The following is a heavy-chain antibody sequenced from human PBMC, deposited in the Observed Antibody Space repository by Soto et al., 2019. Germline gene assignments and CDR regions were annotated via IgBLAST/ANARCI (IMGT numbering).Heavy chain of an antibody. CDR3: ATFPYYYAPEYAFYI. D-gene: IGHD3-10*01. J-gene: IGHJ3*02. CDR1: GYPLTELS. Sequence: ASLKVSCKFSGYPLTELSIHWVRQAPGKGLEWMGGFDPEDGETIYAQKFQGRVTMTEDTSTDTAYMELSSLRSEDTAVYYCATFPYYYAPEYAFYIWGQGTMFTVS. V-gene: IGHV1-24*01. CDR2: FDPEDGET.